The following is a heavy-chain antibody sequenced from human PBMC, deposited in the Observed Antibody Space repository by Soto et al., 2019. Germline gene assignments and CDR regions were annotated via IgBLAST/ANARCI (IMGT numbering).Heavy chain of an antibody. Sequence: VEFLRLSCEASGFTFNNYWMHWVRQAPGKGLVSLARINHDGSGTSYAESVKGRFTISRDNAKNTLYLHMNSLRTEDTAVYFSSSGWVERLSLQPPSDSWGQGTLVTVSS. J-gene: IGHJ4*02. D-gene: IGHD3-3*01. CDR2: INHDGSGT. CDR3: SSGWVERLSLQPPSDS. V-gene: IGHV3-74*01. CDR1: GFTFNNYW.